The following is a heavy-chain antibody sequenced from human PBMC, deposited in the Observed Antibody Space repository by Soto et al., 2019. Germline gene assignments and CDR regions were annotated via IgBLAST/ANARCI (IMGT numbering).Heavy chain of an antibody. V-gene: IGHV3-74*01. CDR2: IKSDGSST. J-gene: IGHJ4*02. Sequence: GGSLRLSCAASGFTFSSYWMHWVRQAPVKGLVWVSRIKSDGSSTYYADSVKGRFTISRDNAKNTLHLQMNSLRAEDTAVYYCTRDFDRWGQGTLVTVSS. D-gene: IGHD3-22*01. CDR3: TRDFDR. CDR1: GFTFSSYW.